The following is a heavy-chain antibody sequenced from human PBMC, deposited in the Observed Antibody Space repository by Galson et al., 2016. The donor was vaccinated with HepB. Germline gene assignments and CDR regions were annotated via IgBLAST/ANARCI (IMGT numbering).Heavy chain of an antibody. D-gene: IGHD5-24*01. CDR3: ARIPNDGFNSKYWYFDL. V-gene: IGHV2-26*01. Sequence: PALVKPTQTLTLTCTVSGFSLSNAKMGVSWIRQPPGKALEWLAHIFSNDEESYSTSLRGRLTISKDPFKGQVVLTMTNMDPGDTATYYCARIPNDGFNSKYWYFDLWGRGPQVTVSS. CDR1: GFSLSNAKMG. J-gene: IGHJ2*01. CDR2: IFSNDEE.